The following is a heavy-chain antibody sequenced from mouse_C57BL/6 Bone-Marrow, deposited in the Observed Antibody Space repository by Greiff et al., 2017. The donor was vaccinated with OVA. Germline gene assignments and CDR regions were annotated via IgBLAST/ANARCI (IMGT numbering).Heavy chain of an antibody. CDR1: GFTFTDYY. CDR3: ARYTGRMDY. Sequence: EVQLVESGGGLVQPGGSLSLSCAASGFTFTDYYMRWVRQPPGKALEWLGFIRNKANGYTTEYSASVKGRFTISRDNSQSILYLQMNALRAEDSATYYCARYTGRMDYWGQGTSVTVSS. J-gene: IGHJ4*01. V-gene: IGHV7-3*01. D-gene: IGHD4-1*01. CDR2: IRNKANGYTT.